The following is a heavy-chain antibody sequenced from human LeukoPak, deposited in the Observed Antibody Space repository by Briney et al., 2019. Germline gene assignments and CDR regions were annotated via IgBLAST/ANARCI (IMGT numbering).Heavy chain of an antibody. Sequence: GGSLRLSCAASGFTFSNYNMNWVRQAPGKGLEWVSCISSSSTYIYYADSVKGRFTISRDNAKNSLYLQMNSLGAEDTAVYYCVTDGADYYDSTGYPIYFDYWGQGTLVTVSS. J-gene: IGHJ4*02. CDR2: ISSSSTYI. CDR1: GFTFSNYN. V-gene: IGHV3-21*01. D-gene: IGHD3-22*01. CDR3: VTDGADYYDSTGYPIYFDY.